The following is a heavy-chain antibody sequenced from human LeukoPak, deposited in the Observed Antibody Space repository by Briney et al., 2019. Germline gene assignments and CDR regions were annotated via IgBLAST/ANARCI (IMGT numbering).Heavy chain of an antibody. CDR3: ARDRSIAVAGNYYYYMDV. J-gene: IGHJ6*03. V-gene: IGHV4-61*02. CDR1: GGSISSGSYY. D-gene: IGHD6-19*01. CDR2: IYTSGST. Sequence: SQTLSLAYTVSGGSISSGSYYWSWIRQPAGKGLEWIGRIYTSGSTNYNPSLKSRVTISVDTSKNQFSLKLSSVTAADTAVYYCARDRSIAVAGNYYYYMDVWGKGTTVTVSS.